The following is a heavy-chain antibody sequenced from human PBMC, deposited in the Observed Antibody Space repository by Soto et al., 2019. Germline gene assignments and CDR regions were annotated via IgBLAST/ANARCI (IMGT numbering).Heavy chain of an antibody. V-gene: IGHV4-39*01. CDR1: GGSISSSSYY. J-gene: IGHJ6*02. CDR2: IYHSGST. D-gene: IGHD4-4*01. Sequence: ETLSLTCTVSGGSISSSSYYWGWIRQPPGKGLEWIGSIYHSGSTYYNPSLKSRVTISVDTSKNQFSLKVNSVTAADTAVYYCARHGEMTTMYYYYGMDVWGQGTTVTVSS. CDR3: ARHGEMTTMYYYYGMDV.